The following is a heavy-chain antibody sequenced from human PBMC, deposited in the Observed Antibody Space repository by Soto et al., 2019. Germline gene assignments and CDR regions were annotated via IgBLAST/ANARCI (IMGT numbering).Heavy chain of an antibody. D-gene: IGHD1-20*01. CDR3: ARARLITTYNGNPLAFDY. Sequence: QVQLVQSGAEVKKPGSSVKVSCKASGGTFSSYAISWVRQAPGQGLEWMGGIIPIFGTANYAQKFQGRVTITADESTSTAYMELSSLRSEDTAVYYCARARLITTYNGNPLAFDYWGQGTLVTVSS. CDR1: GGTFSSYA. CDR2: IIPIFGTA. V-gene: IGHV1-69*12. J-gene: IGHJ4*02.